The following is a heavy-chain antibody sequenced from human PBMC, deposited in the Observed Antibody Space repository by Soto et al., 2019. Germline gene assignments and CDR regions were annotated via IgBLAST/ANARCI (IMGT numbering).Heavy chain of an antibody. Sequence: PGGSLRLSCTASGLPHSSFAMMWVRQAPGKGLECVSGIYGSGRGIEYADSVKGRFTISRDNSKNTVYLQMTDLRADDTAVYYCVRDRDWAFDIWGQGTMVTVSS. CDR3: VRDRDWAFDI. D-gene: IGHD3-9*01. CDR2: IYGSGRGI. V-gene: IGHV3-23*01. CDR1: GLPHSSFA. J-gene: IGHJ3*02.